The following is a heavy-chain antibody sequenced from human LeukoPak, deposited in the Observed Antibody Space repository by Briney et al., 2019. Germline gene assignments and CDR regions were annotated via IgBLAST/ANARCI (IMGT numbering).Heavy chain of an antibody. V-gene: IGHV3-23*01. Sequence: GGSLRLSCAASGFTFSSYAMSWVRQAPGKGLEWVSAISGSGGSTYYADSVKGRFTISRDNSKNTLYLQMNSLRAEDTAVYYCEKDAKSRQWLVPNTPPTSYFDHWGQGTLVTVSS. D-gene: IGHD6-19*01. CDR2: ISGSGGST. CDR1: GFTFSSYA. CDR3: EKDAKSRQWLVPNTPPTSYFDH. J-gene: IGHJ4*02.